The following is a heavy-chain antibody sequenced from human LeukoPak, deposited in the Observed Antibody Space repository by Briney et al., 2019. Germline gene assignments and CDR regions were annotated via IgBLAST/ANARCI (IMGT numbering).Heavy chain of an antibody. CDR3: ARDLKRDDFWSGYLPGGSPTKFDY. CDR1: GYTFTSYG. Sequence: ASVKVSCKASGYTFTSYGISWVRQAPGQGLEWMGWINPNSGNTNYAQKLQGRVTMTTDTSTSTAYMELRSLRSDDTAVYYCARDLKRDDFWSGYLPGGSPTKFDYWGQGTLVTVSS. D-gene: IGHD3-3*01. J-gene: IGHJ4*02. CDR2: INPNSGNT. V-gene: IGHV1-18*01.